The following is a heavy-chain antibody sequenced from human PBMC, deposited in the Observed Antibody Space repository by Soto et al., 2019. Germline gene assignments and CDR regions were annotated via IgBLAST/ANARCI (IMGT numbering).Heavy chain of an antibody. Sequence: SETLSLTCAVYGGSFSGYYWSWIRQPPGKGLEWIGEINHSGSTNYNPSLKSRVTISVDTSKNQFSLKLSSVTAADTAVYYCARGRLLWFGDPIYYYYGMDVWGQGTTVT. J-gene: IGHJ6*02. V-gene: IGHV4-34*01. CDR3: ARGRLLWFGDPIYYYYGMDV. CDR2: INHSGST. D-gene: IGHD3-10*01. CDR1: GGSFSGYY.